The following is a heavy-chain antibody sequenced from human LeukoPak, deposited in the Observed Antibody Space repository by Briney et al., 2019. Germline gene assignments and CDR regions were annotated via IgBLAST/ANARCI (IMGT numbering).Heavy chain of an antibody. CDR2: IYYSGST. J-gene: IGHJ5*02. D-gene: IGHD6-19*01. Sequence: PSDTLSLTCTVSGGSISSSSYYWGWIRQPPGKGLEWIGSIYYSGSTYYNPSLKSRVTISVDTSKNQFSLKLSSVTAADTSVYYCARQPSSGWLYNWFDPWGQGTLVTVSS. CDR1: GGSISSSSYY. V-gene: IGHV4-39*01. CDR3: ARQPSSGWLYNWFDP.